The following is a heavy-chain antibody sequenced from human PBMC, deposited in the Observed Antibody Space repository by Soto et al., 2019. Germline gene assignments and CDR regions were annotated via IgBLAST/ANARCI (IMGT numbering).Heavy chain of an antibody. Sequence: EVQLVESGGGLIQPGGSLRLSCAVSGLTVSSYAMSWVRQAPGEGLEWVSVIYASDSTHYADSVKGRFTISRDNSKNTLFLQMNSMRAEDTAVYYCAKGWKYGWGQGTTVTVS. V-gene: IGHV3-53*01. CDR1: GLTVSSYA. D-gene: IGHD1-1*01. J-gene: IGHJ6*02. CDR2: IYASDST. CDR3: AKGWKYG.